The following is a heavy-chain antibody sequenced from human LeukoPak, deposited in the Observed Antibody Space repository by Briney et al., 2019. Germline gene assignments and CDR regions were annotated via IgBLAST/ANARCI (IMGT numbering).Heavy chain of an antibody. CDR3: VRVKGGWLGEKTYDY. V-gene: IGHV3-11*01. CDR1: GFTFSDYY. Sequence: GGSLRLSCGASGFTFSDYYMSWIRQTPGKGLEWLAYISSSGSSIDYADSVKGRFTVSRDNGKNSLFLQMNSLRAEDTAIYYCVRVKGGWLGEKTYDYLGQGTLVTVSP. D-gene: IGHD5-24*01. J-gene: IGHJ4*02. CDR2: ISSSGSSI.